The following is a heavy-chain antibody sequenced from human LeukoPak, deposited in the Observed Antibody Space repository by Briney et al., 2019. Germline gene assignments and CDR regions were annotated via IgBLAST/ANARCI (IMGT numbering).Heavy chain of an antibody. CDR2: MNPNSGNT. J-gene: IGHJ4*02. Sequence: ASVKVSCTASGYTFTSYDINWVRQATGQGLEWMGWMNPNSGNTGYSQKFQGRVTMTRNTSISTAYMELSSLRSEDTAVYYCARRGVDTGMVIFIWEEKYYFDYWGQGTLVTVSS. V-gene: IGHV1-8*01. CDR1: GYTFTSYD. CDR3: ARRGVDTGMVIFIWEEKYYFDY. D-gene: IGHD5-18*01.